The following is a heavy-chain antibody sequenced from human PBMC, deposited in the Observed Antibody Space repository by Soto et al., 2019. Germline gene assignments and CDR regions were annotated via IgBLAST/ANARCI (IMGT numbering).Heavy chain of an antibody. CDR1: GFTVRIYW. D-gene: IGHD2-15*01. V-gene: IGHV3-74*01. Sequence: GGSLRLCCAACGFTVRIYWVHWVRQAPGKGLVWVSRINSDGSSTSYADSVKGRFTISRDNAKNTLYLQMNSLRAEDTAVYYCVRTSLVVAAATRQDYWGQGTLVTVSS. CDR2: INSDGSST. CDR3: VRTSLVVAAATRQDY. J-gene: IGHJ4*02.